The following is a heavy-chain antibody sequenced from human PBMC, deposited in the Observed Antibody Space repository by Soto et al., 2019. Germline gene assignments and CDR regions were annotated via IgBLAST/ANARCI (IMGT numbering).Heavy chain of an antibody. D-gene: IGHD1-1*01. Sequence: SETLSLTCTVSGGSISSGGYYWSWIRQHPGKGLEWIGYIYYSGSTNYNPSLKSRVTISVDTSKNQFSLKLSSVTAADTAVYYCARRYGYSFDYWGQGTLVTSPQ. V-gene: IGHV4-31*03. CDR2: IYYSGST. CDR1: GGSISSGGYY. J-gene: IGHJ4*02. CDR3: ARRYGYSFDY.